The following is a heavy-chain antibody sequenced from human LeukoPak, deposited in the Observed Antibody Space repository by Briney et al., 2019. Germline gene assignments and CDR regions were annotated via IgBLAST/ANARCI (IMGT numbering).Heavy chain of an antibody. CDR1: GYTFTSYG. J-gene: IGHJ4*02. V-gene: IGHV1-18*01. CDR3: ARDRATMVRGVTKIDY. CDR2: ISAYSGNT. D-gene: IGHD3-10*01. Sequence: RASVKVSCKASGYTFTSYGISWVRQAPGQGLEWMGWISAYSGNTNYAQKLQGRVTMTTDTSTSTAYMELRSLRSDDTAVYYCARDRATMVRGVTKIDYWGQGTLVTVSS.